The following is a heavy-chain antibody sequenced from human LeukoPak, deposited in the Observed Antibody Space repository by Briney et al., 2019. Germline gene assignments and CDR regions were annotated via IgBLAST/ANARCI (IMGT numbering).Heavy chain of an antibody. CDR2: ISGSGGST. CDR1: GFAFSSYS. D-gene: IGHD1-26*01. V-gene: IGHV3-23*01. J-gene: IGHJ4*02. CDR3: ANWEGTAGHGDY. Sequence: GGSLRLSCAASGFAFSSYSMNWVRQAPGKGLEWVSAISGSGGSTYYADSVKGRFTISRDNSKNTLYLQMNSQRAEDTAVYYCANWEGTAGHGDYWGQGTLVTVSS.